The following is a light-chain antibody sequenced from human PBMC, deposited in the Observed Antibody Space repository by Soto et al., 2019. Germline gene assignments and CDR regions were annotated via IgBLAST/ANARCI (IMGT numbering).Light chain of an antibody. CDR3: SSYTSTGTLGV. V-gene: IGLV2-14*01. CDR1: SSDVGNYDY. Sequence: QSVLTQPASVSGSPGQSITISCTGSSSDVGNYDYVSWYQQRPGKAPKLIIYGVTTRPSGVSNRFSGSKSGNTASLTISGLQAEDEADYYCSSYTSTGTLGVFGGGTKLTVL. J-gene: IGLJ3*02. CDR2: GVT.